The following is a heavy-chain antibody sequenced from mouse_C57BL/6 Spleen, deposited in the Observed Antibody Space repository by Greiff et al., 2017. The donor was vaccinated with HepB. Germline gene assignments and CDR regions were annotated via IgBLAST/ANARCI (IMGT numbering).Heavy chain of an antibody. CDR1: GFTFSDYG. CDR3: ARDSYGYFDV. CDR2: ISSGSSTI. Sequence: EVNVVESGGGLVKPGGSLKLSCAASGFTFSDYGMHWVRQAPEKGLEWVAYISSGSSTIYYADTVKGRFTISRDNAKNTLFLQMTSLRSEDTAMYYCARDSYGYFDVWGTGTTVTVSS. J-gene: IGHJ1*03. V-gene: IGHV5-17*01.